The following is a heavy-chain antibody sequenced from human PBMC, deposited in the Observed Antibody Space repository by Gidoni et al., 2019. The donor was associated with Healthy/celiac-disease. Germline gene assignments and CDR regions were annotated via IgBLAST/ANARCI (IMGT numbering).Heavy chain of an antibody. J-gene: IGHJ6*02. CDR1: GYTFTSEG. CDR2: ISSYNGNT. Sequence: QVQLVQSGAEVKKPRASGKVSCKASGYTFTSEGMRWVRQAPVQGLEWMGWISSYNGNTNYAQKLQGRVTMTIDTSTSTAYMELRSLRSDDTAVYYCARGPVGAGEYYYYGMDVWCQGTTVTVSS. D-gene: IGHD1-26*01. CDR3: ARGPVGAGEYYYYGMDV. V-gene: IGHV1-18*01.